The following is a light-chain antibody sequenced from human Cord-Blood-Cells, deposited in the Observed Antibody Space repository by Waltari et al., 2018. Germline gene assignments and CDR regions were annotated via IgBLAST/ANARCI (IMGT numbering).Light chain of an antibody. CDR3: QQRSNWPLT. CDR1: QSVSSY. J-gene: IGKJ4*02. Sequence: EIVLTQSPATLSLSPGERATLSCRASQSVSSYLAWYQQKPGQAPRLLIYDASNRATGIPARFSGSGSGTDFTLTISSLEPEDFAGEYCQQRSNWPLTFGGGTKVEIK. CDR2: DAS. V-gene: IGKV3-11*01.